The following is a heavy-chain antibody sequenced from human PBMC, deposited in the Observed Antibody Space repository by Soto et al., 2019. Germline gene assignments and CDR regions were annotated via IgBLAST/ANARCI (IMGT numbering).Heavy chain of an antibody. Sequence: GGSLRLSCIVSGFTFSSYATSWVRQAPGKGLEWVSAISGSGSSTYYADSAKGRFIVSRDISKNTLYLQMNSLRAEDTAVYYCAKLNYGDYRGSFDVWGQGTMVTVSS. J-gene: IGHJ3*01. D-gene: IGHD4-17*01. CDR3: AKLNYGDYRGSFDV. V-gene: IGHV3-23*01. CDR1: GFTFSSYA. CDR2: ISGSGSST.